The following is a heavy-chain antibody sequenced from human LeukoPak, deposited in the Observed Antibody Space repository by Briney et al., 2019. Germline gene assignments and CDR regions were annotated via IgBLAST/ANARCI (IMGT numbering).Heavy chain of an antibody. J-gene: IGHJ6*04. CDR3: AREDFVVVVAALDV. CDR2: ISSSSSYI. V-gene: IGHV3-21*01. Sequence: PGGSLRLSCAASGFTFSSYSMSWVRQAPGKGLEWVSSISSSSSYIYYADSVKGRFTISRDNAKNSLYLQMNSLRAEDTAVYYCAREDFVVVVAALDVWGKGTTVTVSS. D-gene: IGHD2-15*01. CDR1: GFTFSSYS.